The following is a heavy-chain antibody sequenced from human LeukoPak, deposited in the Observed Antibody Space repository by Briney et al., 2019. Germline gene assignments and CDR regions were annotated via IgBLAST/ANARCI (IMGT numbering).Heavy chain of an antibody. CDR1: GFTFSNYA. CDR3: AKEWRYSSSWYQHYFDS. Sequence: SGGSLRLSCAASGFTFSNYAMSWVRQAPGKGLEWVSAISGSGGSTYYADSVKGRFTISRDNSKNTLYLQMNSLRAEDAAVYYCAKEWRYSSSWYQHYFDSWGQGALVTVSS. D-gene: IGHD6-13*01. J-gene: IGHJ4*02. CDR2: ISGSGGST. V-gene: IGHV3-23*01.